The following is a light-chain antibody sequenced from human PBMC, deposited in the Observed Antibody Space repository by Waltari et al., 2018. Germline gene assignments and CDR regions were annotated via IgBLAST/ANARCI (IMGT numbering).Light chain of an antibody. Sequence: EIVMTQSPLSLPVTPGEPASISCRSNQSLLHSTGYDFLDWYLQRPVQAPQLGIYLGSNRASGVPDRFSGSGSGTDFTLKISRVEAEDVAVYFCMQALQTPFTFGPGTRLDIK. CDR1: QSLLHSTGYDF. CDR2: LGS. V-gene: IGKV2-28*01. CDR3: MQALQTPFT. J-gene: IGKJ3*01.